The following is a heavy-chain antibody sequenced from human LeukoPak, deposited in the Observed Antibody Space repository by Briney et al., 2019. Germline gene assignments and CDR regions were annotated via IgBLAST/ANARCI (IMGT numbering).Heavy chain of an antibody. V-gene: IGHV3-7*01. CDR1: GFTFSSYW. CDR3: ALCIGYNPGDAFDI. CDR2: IKQDGSEK. Sequence: GGSLRLSCAASGFTFSSYWMSWVRQAPGKGLESVANIKQDGSEKYYVDSVKGRFTISRDNAKNSLYLQMNSLRAEDTAVYYCALCIGYNPGDAFDIWGQGTMVTVSS. J-gene: IGHJ3*02. D-gene: IGHD5-24*01.